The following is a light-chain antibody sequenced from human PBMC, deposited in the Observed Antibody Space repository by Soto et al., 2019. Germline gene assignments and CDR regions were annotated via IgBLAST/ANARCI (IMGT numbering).Light chain of an antibody. CDR1: SSYIRGYNY. CDR3: SSYTSSSTYV. CDR2: EVS. J-gene: IGLJ1*01. V-gene: IGLV2-14*01. Sequence: QSALTQPASVSGSPGQSITISCTGASSYIRGYNYVSWYLQHPGKAPKLMIYEVSNRPSGVSNRFSGSKSGNTASLTISGLQADDEAYYYCSSYTSSSTYVFGPGTKVTVL.